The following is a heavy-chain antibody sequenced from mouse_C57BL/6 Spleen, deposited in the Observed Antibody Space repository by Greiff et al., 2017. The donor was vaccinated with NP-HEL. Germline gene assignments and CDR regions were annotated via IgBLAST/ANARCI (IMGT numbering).Heavy chain of an antibody. CDR3: ARSGYYGMFAY. CDR2: INPGSGGT. D-gene: IGHD1-1*01. Sequence: QVQLKQSGAELVRPGTSVKVSCKASGYAFTNYLIEWVKQRPGQGLEWIGVINPGSGGTNYNEKFKGKATLTADKSSSTAYMQLSSLTSEDSAVYCCARSGYYGMFAYWGQGTLVTVAA. V-gene: IGHV1-54*01. J-gene: IGHJ3*01. CDR1: GYAFTNYL.